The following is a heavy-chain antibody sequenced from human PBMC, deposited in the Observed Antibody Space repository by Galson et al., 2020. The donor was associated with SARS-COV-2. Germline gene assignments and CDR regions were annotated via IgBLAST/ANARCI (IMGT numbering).Heavy chain of an antibody. V-gene: IGHV3-23*01. D-gene: IGHD2-21*02. J-gene: IGHJ4*02. CDR1: GFTFRSYA. CDR3: AKDEADCGGDCYN. CDR2: VSGSGSNT. Sequence: PGGSLRLSCAASGFTFRSYAMTWVRQAPGKGLEWVSAVSGSGSNTYYADSVKGRFTISRDNSKNTLYLQMNSLRAEDTAIYYCAKDEADCGGDCYNWGQGTLVTVSS.